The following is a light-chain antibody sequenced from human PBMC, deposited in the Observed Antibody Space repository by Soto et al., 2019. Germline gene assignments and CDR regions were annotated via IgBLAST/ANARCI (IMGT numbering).Light chain of an antibody. J-gene: IGKJ4*01. V-gene: IGKV3-11*01. CDR1: QSVSSY. CDR2: DTS. CDR3: QQRSNWLT. Sequence: EIVLTQSPATLSLSPGERATLSCRASQSVSSYLAWYQQKPGQAPRLLIYDTSNRATGIPARFSGSWSGTDFTLTISILETEDFAVYYCQQRSNWLTFGGGTKVEIK.